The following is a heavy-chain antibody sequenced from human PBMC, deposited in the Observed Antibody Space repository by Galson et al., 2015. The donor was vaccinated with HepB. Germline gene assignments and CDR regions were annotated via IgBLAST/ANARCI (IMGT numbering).Heavy chain of an antibody. CDR2: IIPTFSTP. CDR3: ARGHIKLGPFDY. V-gene: IGHV1-69*13. Sequence: SVKVSCKVSGGTFSSHAISWVRQSPGQGLEWMGLIIPTFSTPMYAQRFQDRFTITAEESTRTGYMERNTLLSEDTAVYYCARGHIKLGPFDYCGQGTLVTVSS. CDR1: GGTFSSHA. J-gene: IGHJ4*02. D-gene: IGHD7-27*01.